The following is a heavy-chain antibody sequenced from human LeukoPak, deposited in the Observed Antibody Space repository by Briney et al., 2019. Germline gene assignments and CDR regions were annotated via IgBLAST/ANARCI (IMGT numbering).Heavy chain of an antibody. Sequence: GGSLRLSCAASGFTVSSKYMSWVRQAPGKGLEWVSTLYSNGNTYYADSVKGRFTISRDNSKNTLSLQMNSLRAEDTAVYYCAKDKNSVIAVAGDYWGQGTLVTVSS. D-gene: IGHD6-19*01. V-gene: IGHV3-53*01. J-gene: IGHJ4*02. CDR1: GFTVSSKY. CDR2: LYSNGNT. CDR3: AKDKNSVIAVAGDY.